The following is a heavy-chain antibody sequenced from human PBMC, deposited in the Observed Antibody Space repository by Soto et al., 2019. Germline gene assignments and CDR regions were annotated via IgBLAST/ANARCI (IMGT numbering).Heavy chain of an antibody. V-gene: IGHV1-18*01. CDR3: ARDTSTVVTDGFGY. Sequence: ASVKVSCKASGYTFTSYGISWVRQAPGQGLEWMGWISAYNGNTNYAQKLQGRVTMTTDTSTSTAYMELRSLRSDDTAVYYCARDTSTVVTDGFGYWGKGTLVTVSS. J-gene: IGHJ4*02. CDR2: ISAYNGNT. D-gene: IGHD4-17*01. CDR1: GYTFTSYG.